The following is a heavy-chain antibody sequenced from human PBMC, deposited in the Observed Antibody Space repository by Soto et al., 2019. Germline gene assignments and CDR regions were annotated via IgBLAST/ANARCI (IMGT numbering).Heavy chain of an antibody. CDR3: ASEKHDYGDYEDSRYFDY. V-gene: IGHV4-31*03. J-gene: IGHJ4*02. CDR2: IYYSGST. D-gene: IGHD4-17*01. Sequence: SETLSLTCTVSGGSISSGGYYWSWIRQHPGKGLEWIGYIYYSGSTYYNPSLKSRVTISVDTSKNQFSLKLSSVTAADTAVYYCASEKHDYGDYEDSRYFDYWGQGALVTVSS. CDR1: GGSISSGGYY.